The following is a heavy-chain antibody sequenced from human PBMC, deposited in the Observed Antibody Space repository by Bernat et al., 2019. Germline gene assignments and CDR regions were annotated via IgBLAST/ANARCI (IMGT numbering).Heavy chain of an antibody. V-gene: IGHV3-73*01. CDR2: IRSKANNYAT. CDR1: GFTFSGST. CDR3: TSYMVHPLDY. Sequence: EVQLVESGGGLVQPGGSLKVSCAASGFTFSGSTMHWVRQASGKGLEWVGRIRSKANNYATTYAASVKGRFTISRDDSKNTAYLQMNSLKTEDTAVYYCTSYMVHPLDYWGQGTLVTVSS. J-gene: IGHJ4*02. D-gene: IGHD3-10*01.